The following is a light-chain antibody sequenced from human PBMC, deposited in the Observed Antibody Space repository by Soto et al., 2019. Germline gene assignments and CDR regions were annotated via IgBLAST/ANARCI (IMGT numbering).Light chain of an antibody. CDR2: AAS. J-gene: IGKJ1*01. Sequence: DIQMTQSPSSLSASVGDRVTITCRTSQNISSHLYWFQQKPGKAPKLLIYAASSLQSGVPSRFSGSGSGTDFTLTINSLQPEDFATYYCQQSDSTPVTFGQGSKVEI. CDR3: QQSDSTPVT. CDR1: QNISSH. V-gene: IGKV1-39*01.